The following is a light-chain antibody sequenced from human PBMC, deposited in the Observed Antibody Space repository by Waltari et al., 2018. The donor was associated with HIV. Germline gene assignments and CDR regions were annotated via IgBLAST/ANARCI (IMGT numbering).Light chain of an antibody. CDR2: SNN. CDR1: SSHIGSNS. Sequence: QSVLPQPPSASGTPGPRVPISCAGSSSHIGSNSVTWYQHLPGTAPTVLMYSNNQRPSGVPERFSGSKSGTSASLAISGLQSEDEADYYCAAWDDSLNGPLFGGGTKLTVL. CDR3: AAWDDSLNGPL. J-gene: IGLJ3*02. V-gene: IGLV1-44*01.